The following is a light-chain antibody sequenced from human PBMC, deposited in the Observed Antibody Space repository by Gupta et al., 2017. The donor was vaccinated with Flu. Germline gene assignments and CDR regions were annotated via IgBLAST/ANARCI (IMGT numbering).Light chain of an antibody. CDR1: SSDVGSYNL. V-gene: IGLV2-23*02. CDR3: CSYSASRSMV. CDR2: EVT. J-gene: IGLJ1*01. Sequence: ITISCTGTSSDVGSYNLVSWYQQHPGKAPKLIICEVTKRPSGIANRFSGSKSGSTASLTISGRQDEDEADYYCCSYSASRSMVFGTGTKVTVI.